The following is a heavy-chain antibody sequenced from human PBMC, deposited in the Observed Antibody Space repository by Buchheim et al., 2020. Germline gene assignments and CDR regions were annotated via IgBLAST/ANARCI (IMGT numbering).Heavy chain of an antibody. CDR3: AREGPPPDYYDSSGYYPQSYYYYYYMDV. D-gene: IGHD3-22*01. J-gene: IGHJ6*03. Sequence: QVQLQESGPGLVKPSQTLSLTCTVSGGSISSGGYYWSWIRQHPGKGLEWIGYIYYSGSTYYNPSLKSRVTISVDPSKNQFSLKLSSVTAADTAVYYCAREGPPPDYYDSSGYYPQSYYYYYYMDVWGKGTT. V-gene: IGHV4-31*03. CDR1: GGSISSGGYY. CDR2: IYYSGST.